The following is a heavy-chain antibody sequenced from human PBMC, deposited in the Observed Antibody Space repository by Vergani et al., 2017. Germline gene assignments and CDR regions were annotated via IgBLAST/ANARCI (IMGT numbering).Heavy chain of an antibody. CDR1: GYSISSGYY. D-gene: IGHD2-2*01. Sequence: QVQLQESGPGLVKPSETLSLTCAVSGYSISSGYYWVWIRQPPGKGLEWIGSIYHSGSTYYNPSLKSRVTLSVDTSKNQYSLKLSSVTAADTAVYYCARDSPADAFDIWGQGTMVSVSS. V-gene: IGHV4-38-2*02. CDR2: IYHSGST. J-gene: IGHJ3*02. CDR3: ARDSPADAFDI.